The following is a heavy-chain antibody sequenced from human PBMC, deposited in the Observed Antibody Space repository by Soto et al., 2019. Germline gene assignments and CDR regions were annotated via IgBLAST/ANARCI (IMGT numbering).Heavy chain of an antibody. CDR2: INHSGST. CDR3: ARGRSWASGSVYYYYYYGMDV. D-gene: IGHD3-10*01. V-gene: IGHV4-34*01. Sequence: PSETLSLTCAVYGGSFSGYYWSWIRQLPGKGLEWIGEINHSGSTNYNPSLKSRVTISVDTSKNQFSLKLSSVTAADTAVYYCARGRSWASGSVYYYYYYGMDVWGQGTTVTVSS. J-gene: IGHJ6*02. CDR1: GGSFSGYY.